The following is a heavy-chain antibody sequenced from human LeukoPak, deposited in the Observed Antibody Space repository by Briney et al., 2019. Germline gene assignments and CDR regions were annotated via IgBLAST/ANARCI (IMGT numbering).Heavy chain of an antibody. Sequence: GGSLRLSCAASGFTFSSYEMNWVRQAPGKGLEWVSYISSSGSTIYYADSVKGRFTISRDNAKNSLYLQMNSLRAEDTAVYYCTRWGQYSGQLNSWGQGTLVTVSS. J-gene: IGHJ4*02. D-gene: IGHD2-21*01. CDR1: GFTFSSYE. CDR3: TRWGQYSGQLNS. V-gene: IGHV3-48*03. CDR2: ISSSGSTI.